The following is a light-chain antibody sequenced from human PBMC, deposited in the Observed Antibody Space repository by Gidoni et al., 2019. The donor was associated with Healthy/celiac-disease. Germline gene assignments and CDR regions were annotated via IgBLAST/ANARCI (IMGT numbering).Light chain of an antibody. CDR2: WAS. CDR1: QSVLYSSNNKNY. Sequence: IVMTPSPDSLPVSLGETATINCKSSQSVLYSSNNKNYLAWYQQKPGQPPKLLIYWASTRETGVPDRFSGSGSGTDFTLTISSLQAEDVAVYYCQQYYSTPRTFGQGTKVEIK. J-gene: IGKJ1*01. CDR3: QQYYSTPRT. V-gene: IGKV4-1*01.